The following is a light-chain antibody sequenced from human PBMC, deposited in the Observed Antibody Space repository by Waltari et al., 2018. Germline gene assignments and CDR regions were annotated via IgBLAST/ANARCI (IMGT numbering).Light chain of an antibody. CDR3: LSYAATVSFG. CDR1: SRDVGNNNS. Sequence: QPALTQPASVSGSPGQSITISCTGTSRDVGNNNSVCWYQKHPDKVPKLIIYEVSKRPSGVSDRFSGSKSGNTASLTISGLQAEDEADYYCLSYAATVSFGFGGGTKLTVL. V-gene: IGLV2-23*02. CDR2: EVS. J-gene: IGLJ2*01.